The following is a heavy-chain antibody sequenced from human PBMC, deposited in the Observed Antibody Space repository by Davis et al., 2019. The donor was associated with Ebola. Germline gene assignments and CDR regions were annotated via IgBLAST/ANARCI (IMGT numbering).Heavy chain of an antibody. CDR2: ISGSGGNL. CDR1: GFKFDDYA. Sequence: GESLKISCAASGFKFDDYAMHWVRQVPGKGLEWVAGISGSGGNLYYGDSVKGRFTISRDNTKNTLYLQMKNLRADDSALYYCAKSGITVFGVIRDYYYGMDVWGQGTTVTVSS. V-gene: IGHV3-23*01. D-gene: IGHD3-3*01. CDR3: AKSGITVFGVIRDYYYGMDV. J-gene: IGHJ6*02.